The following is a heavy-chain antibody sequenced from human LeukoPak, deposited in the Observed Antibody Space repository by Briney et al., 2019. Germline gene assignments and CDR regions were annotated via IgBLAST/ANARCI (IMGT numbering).Heavy chain of an antibody. CDR3: AGDRGTWNDDGFDY. Sequence: SETLSLTCIVSGGSFSSSVFYWGWIRQSPGKGLEWIGSIYYNGNPFYNPSLRSRVTISLDTSKNQFSLKLTSVTAADTAVYYCAGDRGTWNDDGFDYWGQGTLVTVSS. CDR2: IYYNGNP. CDR1: GGSFSSSVFY. J-gene: IGHJ4*02. D-gene: IGHD1-1*01. V-gene: IGHV4-39*07.